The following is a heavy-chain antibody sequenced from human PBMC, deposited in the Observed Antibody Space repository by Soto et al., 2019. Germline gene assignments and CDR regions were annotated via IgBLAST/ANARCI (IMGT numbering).Heavy chain of an antibody. V-gene: IGHV3-20*04. CDR3: VRGRGVASTWSYYFDF. CDR2: IDWDAGRR. J-gene: IGHJ4*02. CDR1: GFPFEDYG. Sequence: EVQLVESGGSVVRPGGSLRLSCVASGFPFEDYGMNWVRQTPGKGLEWVSSIDWDAGRREYADSVEGRFTVSRDSAKNSLYLHMTSLRVGDTALYYCVRGRGVASTWSYYFDFWGQGTLVTVSS. D-gene: IGHD6-13*01.